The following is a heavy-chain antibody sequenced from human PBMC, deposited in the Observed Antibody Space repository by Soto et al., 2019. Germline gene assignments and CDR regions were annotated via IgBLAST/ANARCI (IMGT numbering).Heavy chain of an antibody. Sequence: QLQLQESGPGLVKPSETLSLTCTVSGGSISSSSYYWGWIRQPPGKGLEWIGSIYYSGSTYYNPSLKSRVTISVDTSKNQFALKLSSVTAADTAVYYCAGPRCEQWLVRWGQGTLVTVSS. CDR3: AGPRCEQWLVR. CDR2: IYYSGST. V-gene: IGHV4-39*01. J-gene: IGHJ4*02. CDR1: GGSISSSSYY. D-gene: IGHD6-19*01.